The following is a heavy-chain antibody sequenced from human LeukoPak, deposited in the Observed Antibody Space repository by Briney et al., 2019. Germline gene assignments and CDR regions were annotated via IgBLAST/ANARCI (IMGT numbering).Heavy chain of an antibody. Sequence: SETLSLTCAVYGGSFSGYYWSWIRQPPGKGLEWIGEINHSGSTNYNPSLKSRVTISVDTSKNQFSLKLSSVTAADTAVYYCARAPIRCSGGSCYSRNYYYGMDVWGQGTTVTVSS. J-gene: IGHJ6*02. CDR3: ARAPIRCSGGSCYSRNYYYGMDV. V-gene: IGHV4-34*01. D-gene: IGHD2-15*01. CDR2: INHSGST. CDR1: GGSFSGYY.